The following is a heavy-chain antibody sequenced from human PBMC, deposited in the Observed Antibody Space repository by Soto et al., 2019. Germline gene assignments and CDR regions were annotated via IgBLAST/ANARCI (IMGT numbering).Heavy chain of an antibody. D-gene: IGHD2-8*02. Sequence: EVQLVESGGGLVQLGGSLRLSCAASGFTFSAYDMHWVRQPTGKGLEWVSAIGTLHDTYYPDSVKGRFTISRENAKNSLYLQMNSRTTGDTAVYYCARQASYWHGGGGWFDPWGQGTLVTVSS. J-gene: IGHJ5*02. CDR1: GFTFSAYD. CDR3: ARQASYWHGGGGWFDP. CDR2: IGTLHDT. V-gene: IGHV3-13*01.